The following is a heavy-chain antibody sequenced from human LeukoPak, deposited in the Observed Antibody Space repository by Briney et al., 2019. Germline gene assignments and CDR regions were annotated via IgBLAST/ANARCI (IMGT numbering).Heavy chain of an antibody. Sequence: ASVKVSCKVSGYTLTELSMHWVRQAPGKGLEWMGGFDPEDGETIYAQKFQGRVTMTEDTSTDTAYMELSSLRSEDTAVYCCATVVYGDYYFDYWGQGTLVTVSS. J-gene: IGHJ4*02. D-gene: IGHD4-17*01. CDR2: FDPEDGET. CDR1: GYTLTELS. CDR3: ATVVYGDYYFDY. V-gene: IGHV1-24*01.